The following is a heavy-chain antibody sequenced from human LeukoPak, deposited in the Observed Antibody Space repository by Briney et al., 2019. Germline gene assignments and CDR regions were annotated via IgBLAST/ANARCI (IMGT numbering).Heavy chain of an antibody. CDR1: GFTFSSYA. J-gene: IGHJ4*02. CDR3: AKGGPIFGVVITD. V-gene: IGHV3-23*01. CDR2: ISGRGGTT. D-gene: IGHD3-3*01. Sequence: GGSLRLSCAASGFTFSSYAMSWVRQAPGKGLEWVSYISGRGGTTYYADSVKGRFTFSRDNSKNTLYVQVNSLRAEDTAVYYCAKGGPIFGVVITDWGQGTLVTVSS.